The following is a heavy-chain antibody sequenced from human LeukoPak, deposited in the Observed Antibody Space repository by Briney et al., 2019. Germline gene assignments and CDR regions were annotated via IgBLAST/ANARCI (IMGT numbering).Heavy chain of an antibody. V-gene: IGHV3-21*04. CDR3: VRFTYSSSPYNWFDP. J-gene: IGHJ5*02. D-gene: IGHD6-6*01. CDR2: ISSSSSYI. Sequence: GGSLRLSCAASGFTFSSYSMNWVRQAPGKGLEWVSSISSSSSYIYYADSVKGRFTISRDNAKNSLYLQMNSLRAEDTAVYYCVRFTYSSSPYNWFDPWGQGTLVTVSS. CDR1: GFTFSSYS.